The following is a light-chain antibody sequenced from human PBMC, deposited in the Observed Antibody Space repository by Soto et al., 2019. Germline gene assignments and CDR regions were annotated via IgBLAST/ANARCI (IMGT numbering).Light chain of an antibody. V-gene: IGKV1-12*01. CDR1: QDISTW. Sequence: DIQMIQSPSSVSASVGDRVSITCRASQDISTWLAWFQQKPGKAPKLLIYGASTLHTGVPSRFGGSGSGTEFTLTISSLRPEDFATYFCHQAHSFPFTFGQGTRLDI. J-gene: IGKJ2*01. CDR3: HQAHSFPFT. CDR2: GAS.